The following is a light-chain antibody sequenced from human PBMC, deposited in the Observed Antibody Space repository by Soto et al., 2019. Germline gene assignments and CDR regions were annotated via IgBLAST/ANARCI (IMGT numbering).Light chain of an antibody. CDR2: AAS. J-gene: IGKJ4*01. V-gene: IGKV1-39*01. CDR1: QSMSTY. CDR3: QHGYSTPLT. Sequence: DIQMTQSPSSLSASVGDRVTITCRASQSMSTYLHWYQQKPGKAPNLLIYAASTLQSGVPSRFSGSGSGTDFTLTISSLQPEDFATYSGQHGYSTPLTFGGGTKVDIK.